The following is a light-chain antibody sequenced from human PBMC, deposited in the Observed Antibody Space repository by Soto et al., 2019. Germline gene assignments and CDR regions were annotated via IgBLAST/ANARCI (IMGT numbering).Light chain of an antibody. V-gene: IGLV2-14*01. CDR2: EVS. CDR1: TSDIGSHTY. J-gene: IGLJ1*01. Sequence: QPVLAQPASVSGSPGQSITISCTGTTSDIGSHTYVSWYQQYPGRAPKLMLYEVSYRPSGVSNRFSGSKSGNTASLTISGLQAGDEADYYCSSYTSSSTLLYVFGTGTKVTGL. CDR3: SSYTSSSTLLYV.